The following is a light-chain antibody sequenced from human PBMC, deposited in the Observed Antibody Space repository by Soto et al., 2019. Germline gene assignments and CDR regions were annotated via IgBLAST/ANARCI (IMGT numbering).Light chain of an antibody. CDR1: QNISFW. V-gene: IGKV1-5*01. CDR3: QQSDSSSPT. CDR2: DAS. Sequence: DIQMTQSPSTLSASVGDGVTITCRASQNISFWLAWYQQRPGQAPKFLIYDASSLETGVPSRFSGSGSGTEFTLHIRSLQHDDVATYYCQQSDSSSPTFGQGTKLEIK. J-gene: IGKJ2*01.